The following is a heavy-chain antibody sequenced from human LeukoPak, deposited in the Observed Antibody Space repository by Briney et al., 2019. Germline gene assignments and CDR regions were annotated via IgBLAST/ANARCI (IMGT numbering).Heavy chain of an antibody. J-gene: IGHJ4*02. V-gene: IGHV3-30-3*01. Sequence: PGGSLRLSCAASGFTFSSYAMHWVRQAPGKGLEWVAVISYDGSNKYYADSVKGRFTISRDNSKNTLHLQMNSLRAEDTAVYYCSWEDDYWGQGTLVTVSS. CDR2: ISYDGSNK. CDR3: SWEDDY. CDR1: GFTFSSYA.